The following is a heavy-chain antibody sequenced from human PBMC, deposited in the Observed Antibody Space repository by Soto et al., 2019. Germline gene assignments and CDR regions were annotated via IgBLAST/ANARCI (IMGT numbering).Heavy chain of an antibody. Sequence: GGSLRLSCAASGFTFTNCGLHWVRQAPGKGLEWVAVISHDGINKYYEDSVKGRFTISRDTSKNTLYLQMNSLRPEDTAVYFCAKDRGYEILDSWGQGTQVTVSS. CDR2: ISHDGINK. D-gene: IGHD5-12*01. V-gene: IGHV3-30*18. CDR3: AKDRGYEILDS. CDR1: GFTFTNCG. J-gene: IGHJ4*02.